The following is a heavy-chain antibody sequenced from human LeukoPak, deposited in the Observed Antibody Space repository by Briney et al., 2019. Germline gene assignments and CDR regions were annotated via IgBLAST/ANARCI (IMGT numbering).Heavy chain of an antibody. V-gene: IGHV3-30*03. CDR3: ARARGAMYYFDY. D-gene: IGHD3-10*01. J-gene: IGHJ4*02. Sequence: GRSLRLSCAASGFTFSSYGMHWVRQAPGKGLEWVAVISYDGSNKYYADSVKGRFTISRDNSKNTLYLQMNSLRAEDTAVYYCARARGAMYYFDYWGQGTLVTVSS. CDR2: ISYDGSNK. CDR1: GFTFSSYG.